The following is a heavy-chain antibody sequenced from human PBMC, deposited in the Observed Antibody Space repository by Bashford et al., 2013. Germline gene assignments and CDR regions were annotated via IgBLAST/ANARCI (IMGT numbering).Heavy chain of an antibody. CDR2: INTDGSTT. J-gene: IGHJ6*02. CDR1: GFTFSSYE. D-gene: IGHD3-10*01. CDR3: GASGDSGMDV. Sequence: GGSLRLSCAASGFTFSSYEMNWVRQAPGKGLEWVARINTDGSTTGYADSVKGRFSISRDNAKDTLYLQMNSLRAEDTAVYYCGASGDSGMDVWGQGTTVTVSS. V-gene: IGHV3-74*01.